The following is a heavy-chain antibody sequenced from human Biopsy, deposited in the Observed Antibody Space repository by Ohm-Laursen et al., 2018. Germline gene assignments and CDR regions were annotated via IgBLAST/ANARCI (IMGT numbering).Heavy chain of an antibody. CDR3: AKDSGEAPLGELFH. D-gene: IGHD3-16*01. CDR2: ISWDSGRI. V-gene: IGHV3-9*01. Sequence: SLRLSCAASGFIFDDYAMHWVRQAPGKGLEWVSGISWDSGRIDYADSVKGRFTISRDNAKNSLYLQMNSLRAEDTALYYCAKDSGEAPLGELFHWGQGTLVTVSS. CDR1: GFIFDDYA. J-gene: IGHJ4*02.